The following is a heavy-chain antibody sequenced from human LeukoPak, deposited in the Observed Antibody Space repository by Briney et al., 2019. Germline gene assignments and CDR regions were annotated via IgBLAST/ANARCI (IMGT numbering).Heavy chain of an antibody. V-gene: IGHV3-7*01. CDR3: AIDTSAERGQQLAN. Sequence: GGSLRLSCAASGIILSSYWMSWVRQSPGKGLEWAANVNQVGNEKYYVDSVKGRFAISRDNAKKSLYLQMNSLRADDTAVYYCAIDTSAERGQQLANWGQGTLVSASS. J-gene: IGHJ4*02. CDR1: GIILSSYW. D-gene: IGHD6-13*01. CDR2: VNQVGNEK.